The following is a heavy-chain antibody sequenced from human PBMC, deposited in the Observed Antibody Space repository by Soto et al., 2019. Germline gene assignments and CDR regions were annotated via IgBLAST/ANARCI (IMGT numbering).Heavy chain of an antibody. CDR3: ARGIKNYGSGSLNYYYYYYMDV. CDR1: GGSVSSGSYY. CDR2: IYHSGST. V-gene: IGHV4-61*01. D-gene: IGHD3-10*01. Sequence: SETLSLTCTVSGGSVSSGSYYWSWIRQPPGKGLEWIGDIYHSGSTNYNPSLKSRVTISVDTSKNQFSLKLSSVTAADTAVYYCARGIKNYGSGSLNYYYYYYMDVWGKGTTVTVSS. J-gene: IGHJ6*03.